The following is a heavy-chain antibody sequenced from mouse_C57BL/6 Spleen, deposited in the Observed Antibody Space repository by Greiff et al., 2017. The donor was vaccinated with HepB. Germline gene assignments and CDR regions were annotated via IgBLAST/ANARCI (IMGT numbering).Heavy chain of an antibody. J-gene: IGHJ4*01. CDR3: AIIVTTLYYYAMDY. D-gene: IGHD2-5*01. CDR1: GFSLTSYG. Sequence: VQGVESGPGLVQPSQSLSITCTVSGFSLTSYGVHWVRQSPGKGLEWLGVIWSGGSTDYNAAFISRLSISKDNSKSQVFFKMNSLQADDTAIYYCAIIVTTLYYYAMDYWGQGTSVTVSS. CDR2: IWSGGST. V-gene: IGHV2-2*01.